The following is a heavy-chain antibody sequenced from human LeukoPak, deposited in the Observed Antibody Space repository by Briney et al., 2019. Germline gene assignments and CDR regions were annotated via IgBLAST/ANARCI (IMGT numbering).Heavy chain of an antibody. CDR1: GFTFSSYW. Sequence: GGSLRLSCAASGFTFSSYWMSWVRQAPGKGLEWVANIKQDGSEKYYVDSVKGRFTISRDNSKNTLYLQLNSLRAEDTAVYYCAKQKYTSGWDYFDYWGQGTLVTVSS. CDR3: AKQKYTSGWDYFDY. J-gene: IGHJ4*02. V-gene: IGHV3-7*03. D-gene: IGHD6-19*01. CDR2: IKQDGSEK.